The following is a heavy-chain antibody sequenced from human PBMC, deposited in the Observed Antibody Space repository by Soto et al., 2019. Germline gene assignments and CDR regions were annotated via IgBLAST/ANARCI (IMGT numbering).Heavy chain of an antibody. Sequence: QVPLVQSGAEVKKPGASVKVSCKASGYTFTSYDINWVRQATGQGLEWMGWMNPNSGNTGYAQKFQGRVTMTRNTSISTAYMKLSSLRSEDTAVYYCATLGVVVAAYDAFDIWGQGTMVTVSS. CDR2: MNPNSGNT. CDR3: ATLGVVVAAYDAFDI. D-gene: IGHD2-15*01. J-gene: IGHJ3*02. V-gene: IGHV1-8*01. CDR1: GYTFTSYD.